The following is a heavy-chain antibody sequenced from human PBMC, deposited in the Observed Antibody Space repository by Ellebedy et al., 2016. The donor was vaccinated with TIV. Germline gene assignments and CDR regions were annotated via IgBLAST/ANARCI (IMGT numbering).Heavy chain of an antibody. D-gene: IGHD1-1*01. V-gene: IGHV4-4*07. CDR1: GGSVSRYF. CDR3: ARVHCSITTCDYYYMDV. CDR2: IFTSGSF. J-gene: IGHJ6*03. Sequence: GSLRLSXTVSGGSVSRYFWSWIRQPAGKGLEWIWRIFTSGSFNYNPSLMSRITMSVVTSKNQISLRLNSVTAADTAVYYCARVHCSITTCDYYYMDVWGKGTTVTVSS.